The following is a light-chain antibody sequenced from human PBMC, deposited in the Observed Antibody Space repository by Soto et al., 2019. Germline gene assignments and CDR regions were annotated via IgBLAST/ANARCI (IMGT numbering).Light chain of an antibody. CDR1: SGHSSYA. Sequence: VLAQSPSASASLGASVKLTCTLSSGHSSYAIAWLQQQPQKGPRYLMKLDSYGSHSKGDGIPDRSSGSSSGAERYLTISSLQSDDEADYYCQTWGTGIVVFGGGTKVTVL. J-gene: IGLJ2*01. V-gene: IGLV4-69*01. CDR2: LDSYGSH. CDR3: QTWGTGIVV.